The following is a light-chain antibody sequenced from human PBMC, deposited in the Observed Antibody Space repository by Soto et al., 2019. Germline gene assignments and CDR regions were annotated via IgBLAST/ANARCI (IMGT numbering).Light chain of an antibody. CDR2: DAS. Sequence: DIQMTQSPSSVSASVGGRVTISCRASQGISSWLAWYQQKQGRPPKFLIYDASSLESGVPSRFRGSGSGTEFTLTISNLQPDDFETYYCQQYDNYPLTFGGGTKVDIK. CDR1: QGISSW. CDR3: QQYDNYPLT. V-gene: IGKV1D-16*01. J-gene: IGKJ4*01.